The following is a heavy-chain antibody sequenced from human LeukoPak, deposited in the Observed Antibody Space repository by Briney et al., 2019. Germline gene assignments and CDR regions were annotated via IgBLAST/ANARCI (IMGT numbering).Heavy chain of an antibody. Sequence: KPSETLSLTCSVSGSSMRSYYWSWIRQPPGKGLEWIGYIYYSGSTKYNPSLESRVTISADTSKNQFSLNLRFVTTADTAIYYCARFAYDSGNLDFWGQGNLVTVSS. CDR2: IYYSGST. J-gene: IGHJ4*02. D-gene: IGHD3-10*01. CDR1: GSSMRSYY. CDR3: ARFAYDSGNLDF. V-gene: IGHV4-59*01.